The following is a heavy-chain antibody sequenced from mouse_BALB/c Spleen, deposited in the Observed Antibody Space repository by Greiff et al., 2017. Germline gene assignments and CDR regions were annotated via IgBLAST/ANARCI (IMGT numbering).Heavy chain of an antibody. V-gene: IGHV1-9*01. CDR2: ILPGSGST. CDR3: ARDGDGYYVYAMDY. CDR1: GYTFSSYW. D-gene: IGHD2-3*01. Sequence: VQLQQSGAELMKPGASVKISCKATGYTFSSYWIEWVKQRPGHGLEWIGEILPGSGSTNYNEKFKGKATFTADTSSNTAYMQLSSLTSEDSAVYYCARDGDGYYVYAMDYWGQGTSVTVSS. J-gene: IGHJ4*01.